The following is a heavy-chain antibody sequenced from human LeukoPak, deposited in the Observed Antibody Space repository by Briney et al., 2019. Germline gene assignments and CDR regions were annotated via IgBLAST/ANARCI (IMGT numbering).Heavy chain of an antibody. CDR1: GGFFSGYY. Sequence: SETLSLTCAVYGGFFSGYYWSWIRHPPGKALEWIGEFNHSGCTNYNPSLKSRVTISVDTSKNQFSVKLSAVAAADTAVYYCARGYYGSGSYYPRYYYGMDVWGKGTTVTVSS. J-gene: IGHJ6*04. V-gene: IGHV4-34*01. CDR3: ARGYYGSGSYYPRYYYGMDV. CDR2: FNHSGCT. D-gene: IGHD3-10*01.